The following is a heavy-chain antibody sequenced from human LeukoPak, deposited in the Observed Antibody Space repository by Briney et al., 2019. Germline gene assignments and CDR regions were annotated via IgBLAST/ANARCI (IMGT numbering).Heavy chain of an antibody. D-gene: IGHD6-6*01. CDR3: ATRSSTLAAARCFDD. Sequence: SSETLSLTCAVHGESFSAYFWSWIRHVPGKGLEWIGEIDHRGSSNYNPPLKSRATISVDTSKNHFSLSLTSVSAAVTAVYYCATRSSTLAAARCFDDWGQGTVVTVSS. CDR2: IDHRGSS. CDR1: GESFSAYF. J-gene: IGHJ4*03. V-gene: IGHV4-34*01.